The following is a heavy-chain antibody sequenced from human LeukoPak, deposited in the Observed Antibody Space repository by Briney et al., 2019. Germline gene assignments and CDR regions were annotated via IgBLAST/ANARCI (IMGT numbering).Heavy chain of an antibody. Sequence: VVSVKVSCKASGYTSTTYGISWVRQAPGQGLEWMGWISAYNGNTNYAQKLQGRVTMTTDTSTSTAYMELRSLRSDDTAVYYCASSGCSGGTCYFPDYWGQGTLVTVSS. D-gene: IGHD2-15*01. CDR2: ISAYNGNT. V-gene: IGHV1-18*01. CDR3: ASSGCSGGTCYFPDY. CDR1: GYTSTTYG. J-gene: IGHJ4*02.